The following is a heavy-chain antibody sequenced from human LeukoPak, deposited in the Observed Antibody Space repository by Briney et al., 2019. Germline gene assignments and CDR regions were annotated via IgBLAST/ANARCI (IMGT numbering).Heavy chain of an antibody. CDR3: ARLSQGYYYYYYGMDV. CDR2: IYYSGST. V-gene: IGHV4-30-4*01. Sequence: SQTLSLTCTVSGGSISSGDYYRSWIRQPPGKGLEWIGYIYYSGSTNYNPSLKSRVTISVDTSKNQFSLKLSSVTAADTAVYYCARLSQGYYYYYYGMDVWGQGTTVTVSS. D-gene: IGHD3-16*02. J-gene: IGHJ6*02. CDR1: GGSISSGDYY.